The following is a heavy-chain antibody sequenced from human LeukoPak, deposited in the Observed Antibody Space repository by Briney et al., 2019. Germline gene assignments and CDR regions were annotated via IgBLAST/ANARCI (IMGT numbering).Heavy chain of an antibody. V-gene: IGHV3-23*01. D-gene: IGHD5-12*01. CDR1: GFTFSYW. CDR3: AKGAYDYIEMGYFDY. CDR2: IIASSGST. Sequence: GGSLRLSCAASGFTFSYWMHWVRQAPGKGLEWVSLIIASSGSTFYADSVKGRFTISRDNSKNTLYLRMNSLRAEDAAVYYCAKGAYDYIEMGYFDYWGQGTLVTVSS. J-gene: IGHJ4*02.